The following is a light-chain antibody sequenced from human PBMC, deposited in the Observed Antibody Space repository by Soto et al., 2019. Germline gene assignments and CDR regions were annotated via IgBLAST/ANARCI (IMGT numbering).Light chain of an antibody. V-gene: IGKV1-33*01. CDR1: QNINNY. CDR3: QQYENLPT. J-gene: IGKJ5*01. CDR2: DAS. Sequence: DIQMTQSPPSLSASVGDRVTITCQASQNINNYLNWYQQKPGRAPKLLIYDASNLEAGVPSRFRRSGSGTDFTFITSRLQPVDIASYYCQQYENLPTFGQGTRLEIK.